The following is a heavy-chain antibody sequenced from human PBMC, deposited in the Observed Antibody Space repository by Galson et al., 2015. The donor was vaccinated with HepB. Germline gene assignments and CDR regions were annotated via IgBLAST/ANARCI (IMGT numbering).Heavy chain of an antibody. Sequence: SVKVSCKASGYTFSRFAINWVRQAPGQGLEWMGWVNTNTGNPTYAQGFTGRFVFSLDTSVSTAYLQISSLMAEDTAVFYCARRDGNNWFDPWGQGTLVTVSS. CDR2: VNTNTGNP. J-gene: IGHJ5*02. CDR3: ARRDGNNWFDP. V-gene: IGHV7-4-1*02. D-gene: IGHD5-24*01. CDR1: GYTFSRFA.